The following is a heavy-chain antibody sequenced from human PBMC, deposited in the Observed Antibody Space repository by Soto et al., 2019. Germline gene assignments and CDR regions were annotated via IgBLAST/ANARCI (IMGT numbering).Heavy chain of an antibody. CDR2: ISPMFGAA. V-gene: IGHV1-69*19. CDR3: AREVQVHTPAFVY. J-gene: IGHJ4*02. CDR1: GGTFNTYA. D-gene: IGHD3-10*01. Sequence: EQLVQSGAEMKKPGSSVKVSCQSSGGTFNTYAMNWVRQAPGQGPEWMGDISPMFGAANYAAKFQGRVTITADESTGTSYMQLSSLTSADAALYCCAREVQVHTPAFVYWGQGTLVTVSS.